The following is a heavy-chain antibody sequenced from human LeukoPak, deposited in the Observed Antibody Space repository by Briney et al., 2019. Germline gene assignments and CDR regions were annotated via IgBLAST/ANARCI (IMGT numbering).Heavy chain of an antibody. J-gene: IGHJ4*02. CDR3: ARDLDSGSYQLHRPNFDY. CDR1: GFTFSSYS. V-gene: IGHV3-48*04. Sequence: GGSLRLSCAASGFTFSSYSMNWVRQAPGKGLEWVSYISSSGSTIYYADSVKGRFTISRDNAKNSLYLQMNSLRAEDTAVYYCARDLDSGSYQLHRPNFDYWGQGTLVTVSS. D-gene: IGHD1-26*01. CDR2: ISSSGSTI.